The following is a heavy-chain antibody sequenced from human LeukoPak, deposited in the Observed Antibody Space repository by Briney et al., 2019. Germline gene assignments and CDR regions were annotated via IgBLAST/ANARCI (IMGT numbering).Heavy chain of an antibody. CDR2: IRYDGSNK. V-gene: IGHV3-30*02. CDR3: ATDPYYYGSGSHR. J-gene: IGHJ4*02. Sequence: GGSLRLSCAASGFTFSSYGMHWVRQAPGKGLEWVAFIRYDGSNKYYADSVKGRFTISRDNSKNTLYLQMNSLRAEDTAVYYCATDPYYYGSGSHRWGQGTLVTVSS. CDR1: GFTFSSYG. D-gene: IGHD3-10*01.